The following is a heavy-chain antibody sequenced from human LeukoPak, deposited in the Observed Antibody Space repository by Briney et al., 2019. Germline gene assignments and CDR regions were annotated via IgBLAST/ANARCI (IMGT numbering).Heavy chain of an antibody. CDR3: ARHTTVTSGFDY. CDR2: IYYSGST. Sequence: SETLSLTCTVSGGSISSGGYYWSWIRQHPGKGLEWIGYIYYSGSTYYNPSLKSRVTISVDTSKNQFSLKLSSVTAADTAVYYCARHTTVTSGFDYWGQGTLVTVSS. D-gene: IGHD4-17*01. V-gene: IGHV4-31*03. CDR1: GGSISSGGYY. J-gene: IGHJ4*02.